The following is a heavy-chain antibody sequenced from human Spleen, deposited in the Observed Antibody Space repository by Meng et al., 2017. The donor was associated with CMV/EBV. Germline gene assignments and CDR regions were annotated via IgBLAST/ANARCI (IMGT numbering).Heavy chain of an antibody. Sequence: WVRPAPGQGLEWMGWISAYNGNTNYAQKLQGRVTMTTDTSTSTAYMELRSLRSDDTAVYYCARDLPATETITIFGVPYGGYYYGMDVWGQGTTVTVSS. J-gene: IGHJ6*02. V-gene: IGHV1-18*01. D-gene: IGHD3-3*01. CDR2: ISAYNGNT. CDR3: ARDLPATETITIFGVPYGGYYYGMDV.